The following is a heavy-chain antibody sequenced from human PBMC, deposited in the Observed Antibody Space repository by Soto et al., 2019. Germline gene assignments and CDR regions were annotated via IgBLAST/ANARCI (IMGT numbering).Heavy chain of an antibody. D-gene: IGHD3-3*01. CDR1: GGPITSGDYF. CDR3: ARGGVGRILDWLFDY. J-gene: IGHJ4*02. CDR2: ISYSGRT. Sequence: QVQLQESGPGLVKPSQTLSLTCSVSGGPITSGDYFWTWIRQAPGKGLEWIGYISYSGRTYYNPSLKSRVLISLDTSKNQFSLKLSSVAAADTAVYYCARGGVGRILDWLFDYWGQGTQVTVSS. V-gene: IGHV4-30-4*01.